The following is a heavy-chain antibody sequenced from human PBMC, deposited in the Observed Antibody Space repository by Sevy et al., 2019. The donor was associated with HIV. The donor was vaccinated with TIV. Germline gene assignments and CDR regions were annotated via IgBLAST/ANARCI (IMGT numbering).Heavy chain of an antibody. D-gene: IGHD1-26*01. CDR2: INHSGST. CDR3: AGMSSGSYYFDY. Sequence: SETLSLTCAVYGGSFSGYYWSWIRQPPGKGLEWIGEINHSGSTNYNPSLKSRVTISVDMSKNQFSLKLSSVTAADTAVYYCAGMSSGSYYFDYWGQGTLVTVSS. CDR1: GGSFSGYY. J-gene: IGHJ4*02. V-gene: IGHV4-34*01.